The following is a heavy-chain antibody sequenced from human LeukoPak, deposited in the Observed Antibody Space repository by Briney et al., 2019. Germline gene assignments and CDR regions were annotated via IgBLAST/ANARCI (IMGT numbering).Heavy chain of an antibody. CDR3: AKEKWATMVRGVAPFDY. CDR1: GFTFSSYG. CDR2: ISYDGSNK. V-gene: IGHV3-30*18. Sequence: GGSLRLSCAASGFTFSSYGMHWVRQAPGKGLEWVAVISYDGSNKYYADSVKGRFTISRDNSKNTLYLQMNSLRAEDTAVYYCAKEKWATMVRGVAPFDYWGQGTLVTVSS. D-gene: IGHD3-10*01. J-gene: IGHJ4*02.